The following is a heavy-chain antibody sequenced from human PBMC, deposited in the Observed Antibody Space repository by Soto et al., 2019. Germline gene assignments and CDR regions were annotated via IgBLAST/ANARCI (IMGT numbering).Heavy chain of an antibody. J-gene: IGHJ3*01. CDR2: ISGSGDKT. D-gene: IGHD3-9*01. Sequence: EVHLLESGGDLVLPGGSLRLSCAASGFAFNDFAMSWVRQAPGKGPEWLSTISGSGDKTFHSDSVKGRCDISRDNSNNKMFLQMNSLRAEDTAIYYCAKGASHAPFEKWGRGTLVTVSS. V-gene: IGHV3-23*01. CDR1: GFAFNDFA. CDR3: AKGASHAPFEK.